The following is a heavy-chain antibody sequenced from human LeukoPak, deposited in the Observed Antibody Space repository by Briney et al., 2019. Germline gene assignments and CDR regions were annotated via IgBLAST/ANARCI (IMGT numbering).Heavy chain of an antibody. J-gene: IGHJ4*02. CDR1: GGSISSGSYY. Sequence: PSETLSLTCTVSGGSISSGSYYWSWIRQPAGKGLEWIGRIYTSGSTNYNPSLKSRVTISVDTSKNQFSLKLSSVTAADTAVYYCARIYCSSTSCYSRDWGQGTLVTVSS. D-gene: IGHD2-2*02. V-gene: IGHV4-61*02. CDR3: ARIYCSSTSCYSRD. CDR2: IYTSGST.